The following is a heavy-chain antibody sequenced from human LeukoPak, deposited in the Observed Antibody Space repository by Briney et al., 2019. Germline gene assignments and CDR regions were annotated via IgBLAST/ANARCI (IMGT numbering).Heavy chain of an antibody. CDR2: INSDGSST. CDR3: AKRYSGSGSNFNPLEN. V-gene: IGHV3-74*01. D-gene: IGHD3-10*01. CDR1: GFTFSRYW. J-gene: IGHJ4*02. Sequence: PGGSLRLSCAASGFTFSRYWMHWVRQAPGKGLLWVSRINSDGSSTYYADSVRGRFTISSDNSKNTPYLQMNSLRAEDTAVYYCAKRYSGSGSNFNPLENWGQGTLVTVSS.